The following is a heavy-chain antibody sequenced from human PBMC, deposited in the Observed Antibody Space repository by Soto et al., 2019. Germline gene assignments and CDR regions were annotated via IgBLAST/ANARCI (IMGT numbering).Heavy chain of an antibody. CDR3: ARGESYCTTTSCYTGWFDP. D-gene: IGHD2-2*02. V-gene: IGHV4-34*01. J-gene: IGHJ5*02. Sequence: SETLSLTCAVYGGSFSGYYWSWIRQPPGKGLEWIGEINHSGVTNYNPSPKTRVTISVDTSKKQLSLKLSSVTAPDTAVYYCARGESYCTTTSCYTGWFDPWGQGTQVTVSS. CDR2: INHSGVT. CDR1: GGSFSGYY.